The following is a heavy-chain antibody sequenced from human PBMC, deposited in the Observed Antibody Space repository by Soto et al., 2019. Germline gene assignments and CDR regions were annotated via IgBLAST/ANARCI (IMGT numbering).Heavy chain of an antibody. CDR3: ARVRLWFGVDY. Sequence: PSETLSLTCTVSGGSISSSTYYWGWMRQPPGKGLEWIASFFIGGNTYYNPSLKSRVTISVDTSKNQFSLKLSSVTAADTAVYYCARVRLWFGVDYWGQGTLVTSPQ. CDR1: GGSISSSTYY. CDR2: FFIGGNT. J-gene: IGHJ4*02. V-gene: IGHV4-39*01. D-gene: IGHD3-10*01.